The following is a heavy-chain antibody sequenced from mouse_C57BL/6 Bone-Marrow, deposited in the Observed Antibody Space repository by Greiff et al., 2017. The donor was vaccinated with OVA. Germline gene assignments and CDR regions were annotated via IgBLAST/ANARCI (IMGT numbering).Heavy chain of an antibody. Sequence: EVKLMESGPGLVKPSQSLSLTCSVTGYSITSGYYWNWIRQFPGNKLEWMGYISYDGSNNYNPSLKNRISITRDTSKNQFFLKLNSVTTEDTATDYWAVITTVVAKAYWGQGTLVTVSA. CDR1: GYSITSGYY. CDR3: AVITTVVAKAY. V-gene: IGHV3-6*01. CDR2: ISYDGSN. J-gene: IGHJ3*01. D-gene: IGHD1-1*01.